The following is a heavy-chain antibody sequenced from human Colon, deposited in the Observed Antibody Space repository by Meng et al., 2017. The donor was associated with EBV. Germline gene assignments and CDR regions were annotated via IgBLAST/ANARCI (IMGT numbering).Heavy chain of an antibody. J-gene: IGHJ4*02. Sequence: QVRLQQWGAGLLTPSETLSLTGAVYGGSFRGYYWTWIRQAPGRGLEWIGEINHSGSTNYNPSLKSRVALSVDTSKNQVSLKLTSVTAADTSVYYCARAYRDDYDVLTEYPVFDSWGQGTLVTVSS. CDR1: GGSFRGYY. D-gene: IGHD3-9*01. V-gene: IGHV4-34*01. CDR2: INHSGST. CDR3: ARAYRDDYDVLTEYPVFDS.